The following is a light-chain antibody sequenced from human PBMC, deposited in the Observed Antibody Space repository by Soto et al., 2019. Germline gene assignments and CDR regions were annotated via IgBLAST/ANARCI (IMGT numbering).Light chain of an antibody. CDR1: GSDIGAYNY. Sequence: QSALAQPASVSGSPGQSITISCTGSGSDIGAYNYVSWYQQHPGKAPKLLIHGVTRRPSGVSSRFSASKSAYTASLTISGLQAEDEAIYYCSSFTTSYFYVFGPGTKVTVL. CDR3: SSFTTSYFYV. J-gene: IGLJ1*01. V-gene: IGLV2-14*01. CDR2: GVT.